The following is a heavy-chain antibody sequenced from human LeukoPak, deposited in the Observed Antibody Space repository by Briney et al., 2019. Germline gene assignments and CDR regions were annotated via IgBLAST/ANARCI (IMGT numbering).Heavy chain of an antibody. CDR3: ARGKGYYDSSGYYY. J-gene: IGHJ4*02. CDR1: DGSFSGYY. Sequence: SETLSLTCGDYDGSFSGYYWSWIRQPPGKGLEWFGEINHSGSTKYNASLKSRVTISVDTSKNQFSLKLSSVTAADTAVYYCARGKGYYDSSGYYYWGQGSLVTVSS. V-gene: IGHV4-34*01. CDR2: INHSGST. D-gene: IGHD3-22*01.